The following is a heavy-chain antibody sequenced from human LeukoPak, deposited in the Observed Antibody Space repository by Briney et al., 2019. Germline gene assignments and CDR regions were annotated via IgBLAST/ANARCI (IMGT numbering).Heavy chain of an antibody. D-gene: IGHD2-15*01. CDR1: GGSISSYY. CDR3: ARILGYCSGGSCNDYYYYYMDV. J-gene: IGHJ6*03. CDR2: IYTSGST. V-gene: IGHV4-4*07. Sequence: PSETLSLTCTVSGGSISSYYWSWIRQPAAKGLEWIGRIYTSGSTNYNPSLKSRVTMSVDTSKNHFSLTLSSVTAADTAVYYCARILGYCSGGSCNDYYYYYMDVWGKGTTVTVSS.